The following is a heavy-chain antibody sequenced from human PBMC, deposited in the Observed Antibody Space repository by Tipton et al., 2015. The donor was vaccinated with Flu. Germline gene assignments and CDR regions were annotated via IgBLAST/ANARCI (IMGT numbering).Heavy chain of an antibody. Sequence: TLSLTCTVSGDSISGSSYYWGWIRQPPGKGLEWIGSIYYSGSTYHNPSLKSRVSISVDTSKNQFSLKLSSVTAADTAVYYCARDSAAHYGMDVWGQGTTVTVSS. CDR1: GDSISGSSYY. CDR2: IYYSGST. V-gene: IGHV4-39*07. D-gene: IGHD6-13*01. J-gene: IGHJ6*02. CDR3: ARDSAAHYGMDV.